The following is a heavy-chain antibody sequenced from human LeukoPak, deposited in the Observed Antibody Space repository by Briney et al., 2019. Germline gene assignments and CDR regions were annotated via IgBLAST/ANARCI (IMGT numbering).Heavy chain of an antibody. D-gene: IGHD4-11*01. CDR2: ISGSGGST. Sequence: GGSLRLSCAASGFTFSSYAMSRVRQAPGKGLEGVSGISGSGGSTFYADSVKGRFTISRDNSKNTLYVQMNSLRVEDTAVYYCAKGDYSNYYYYGMDVWGQGTTVTVSS. CDR1: GFTFSSYA. CDR3: AKGDYSNYYYYGMDV. J-gene: IGHJ6*02. V-gene: IGHV3-23*01.